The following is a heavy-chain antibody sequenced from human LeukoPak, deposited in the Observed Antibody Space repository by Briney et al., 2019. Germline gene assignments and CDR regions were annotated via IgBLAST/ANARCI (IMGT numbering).Heavy chain of an antibody. D-gene: IGHD3-22*01. CDR2: MNPNSGNT. CDR3: ARGDLATPSRPYYDSSGYPPSLDY. J-gene: IGHJ4*02. CDR1: GYTFTSYG. Sequence: ASVKVSCKASGYTFTSYGISWVRQATGQGLEWMGWMNPNSGNTGYAQKFQGRVTITRNTSISTAYMELSSLRSEDTAVYYCARGDLATPSRPYYDSSGYPPSLDYWGQGTLVTVSS. V-gene: IGHV1-8*03.